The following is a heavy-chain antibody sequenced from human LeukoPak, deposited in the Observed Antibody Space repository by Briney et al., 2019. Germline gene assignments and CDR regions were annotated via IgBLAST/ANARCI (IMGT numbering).Heavy chain of an antibody. CDR2: IYPGDSDT. CDR1: GYSFTSYW. D-gene: IGHD4-23*01. Sequence: GESLKISCEGSGYSFTSYWINWVRQMPGKGLEWMGIIYPGDSDTTYSPSFQGQVTISADRSINTAYLQWSSLKASDTAMYYCARRSYGGKDFDYWGQGTLVTVSS. J-gene: IGHJ4*02. CDR3: ARRSYGGKDFDY. V-gene: IGHV5-51*01.